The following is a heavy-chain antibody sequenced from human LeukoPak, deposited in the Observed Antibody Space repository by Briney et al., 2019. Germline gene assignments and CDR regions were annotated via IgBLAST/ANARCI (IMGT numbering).Heavy chain of an antibody. CDR2: INSDGRST. V-gene: IGHV3-74*01. Sequence: GGSLRLSCAASGFTFSSYWMHWVRQAPGKGLVWVSRINSDGRSTSYADFVKSRFTIYRDNAKNTVFLQLNSLRAEDTAVYYCVRDQYYGSGSYEYWGQGTLVTVSS. CDR1: GFTFSSYW. J-gene: IGHJ4*02. D-gene: IGHD3-10*01. CDR3: VRDQYYGSGSYEY.